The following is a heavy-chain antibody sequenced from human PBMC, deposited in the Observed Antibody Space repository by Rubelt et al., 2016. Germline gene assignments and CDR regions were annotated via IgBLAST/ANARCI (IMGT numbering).Heavy chain of an antibody. CDR3: AKGGDQTYGRPIQH. CDR2: ISTDGDTL. CDR1: GFTFRDYY. J-gene: IGHJ1*01. V-gene: IGHV3-11*01. D-gene: IGHD3-16*01. Sequence: QVQLVESGGGLVKRGGSLRLSCAASGFTFRDYYMCWIRQAPGEGLEWVAYISTDGDTLYYADSVEGRFTVSRDNAKTTLYLQMNNRGAEDTAVYYCAKGGDQTYGRPIQHWGQGTLVTVSS.